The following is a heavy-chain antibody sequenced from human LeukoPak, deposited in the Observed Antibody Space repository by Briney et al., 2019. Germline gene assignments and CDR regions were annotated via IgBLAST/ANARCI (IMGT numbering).Heavy chain of an antibody. V-gene: IGHV1-2*02. Sequence: GASVKVSCKASGYTFTDYYIHWVRQAPGQGLEWMAWMNPNSGGTSYAQKLQGRVTMTTDTSTSTAYMELRSLRSDDTAVYYCARVAGYYFDYWGQGTLVTVSS. J-gene: IGHJ4*02. CDR3: ARVAGYYFDY. CDR1: GYTFTDYY. D-gene: IGHD3-10*01. CDR2: MNPNSGGT.